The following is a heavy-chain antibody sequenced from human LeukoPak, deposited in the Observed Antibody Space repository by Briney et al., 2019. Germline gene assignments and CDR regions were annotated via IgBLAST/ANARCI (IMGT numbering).Heavy chain of an antibody. Sequence: ASVKVSCKASGYTSTSYYMHWVRQAPGQGLEWMGIINPSGGSTSYPQKFQGRVTMTRDTSTSTVYMELSSLRSEDTAVYYCARETLHNWFDPWGQGTLVTVSS. J-gene: IGHJ5*02. CDR3: ARETLHNWFDP. D-gene: IGHD3-16*01. CDR2: INPSGGST. CDR1: GYTSTSYY. V-gene: IGHV1-46*01.